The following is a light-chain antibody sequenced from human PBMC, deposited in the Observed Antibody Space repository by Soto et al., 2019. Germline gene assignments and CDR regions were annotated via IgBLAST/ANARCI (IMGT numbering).Light chain of an antibody. J-gene: IGLJ2*01. CDR2: RNN. V-gene: IGLV1-47*01. Sequence: QSVLTQPPSASVTPGQRVTISCSGSSSNIGSNYVFWYQHLPGTAPKLLIYRNNQRPSGVPDRFAGSKSGTSASLAISGLRSEYETDYYCAAWDDSLSGVVFGGGTKLTVL. CDR1: SSNIGSNY. CDR3: AAWDDSLSGVV.